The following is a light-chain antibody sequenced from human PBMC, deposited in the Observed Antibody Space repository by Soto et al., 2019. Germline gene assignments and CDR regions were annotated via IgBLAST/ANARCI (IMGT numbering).Light chain of an antibody. J-gene: IGLJ2*01. CDR2: EGS. CDR1: SSDVGSDNL. V-gene: IGLV2-23*01. CDR3: CSNAGRVV. Sequence: QSALTQPASVSGSPGQSITISCTGTSSDVGSDNLVSWYQQQPAKDPTHMIYEGSKRPSGVSNRFSGSKSGNTASLTISGLQAEDDSYYYCCSNAGRVVFGAGTKLTVL.